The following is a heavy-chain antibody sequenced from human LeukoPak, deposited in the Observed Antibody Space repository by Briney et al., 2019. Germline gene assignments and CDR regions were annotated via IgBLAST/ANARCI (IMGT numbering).Heavy chain of an antibody. CDR1: GYTFTGYY. CDR2: INPNSGGT. J-gene: IGHJ4*02. D-gene: IGHD3-10*01. CDR3: ASAVGTYYYGSGSYYSDY. V-gene: IGHV1-2*02. Sequence: ASVKVSCKTSGYTFTGYYIHWVRQAPGQGLEWMGWINPNSGGTNYAQNFQGRVTMTRDTSISTAYMELSRLRSDDTAVYYCASAVGTYYYGSGSYYSDYWGQGTLVTVSS.